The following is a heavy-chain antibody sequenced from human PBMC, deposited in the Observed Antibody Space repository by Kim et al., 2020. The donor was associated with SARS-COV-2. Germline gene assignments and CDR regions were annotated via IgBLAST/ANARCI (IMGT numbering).Heavy chain of an antibody. V-gene: IGHV1-46*01. D-gene: IGHD2-2*01. CDR1: GYTFTSYY. CDR3: ARYIVVVPAAQKLYYYYGMDV. Sequence: ASVKVSCKASGYTFTSYYMHWVRQAPGQGLEWMGIINPSGVSTSYAQKFQGRVTMTRDTSTSTVYMELSSLRSEDTAVYYCARYIVVVPAAQKLYYYYGMDVWGQGTTVTVSS. CDR2: INPSGVST. J-gene: IGHJ6*02.